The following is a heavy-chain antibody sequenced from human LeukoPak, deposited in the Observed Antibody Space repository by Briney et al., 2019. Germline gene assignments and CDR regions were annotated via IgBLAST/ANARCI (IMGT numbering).Heavy chain of an antibody. J-gene: IGHJ2*01. CDR1: GGSISSYY. V-gene: IGHV4-59*01. CDR2: IYYSGST. Sequence: PSETLSLTCTVSGGSISSYYWSWIRQPPGKGLEWIGYIYYSGSTNYNPSLKSRVTISVDTSKNQFSLKLSSVTAADTAVCYCARDKVAGTNWYFDLWGRGTLVTVSS. D-gene: IGHD6-19*01. CDR3: ARDKVAGTNWYFDL.